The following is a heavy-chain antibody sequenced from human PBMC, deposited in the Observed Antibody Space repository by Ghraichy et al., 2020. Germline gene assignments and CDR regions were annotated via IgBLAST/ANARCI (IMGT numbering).Heavy chain of an antibody. J-gene: IGHJ4*02. CDR1: GFTFSSYW. Sequence: ETLSPTYAASGFTFSSYWMHWVRQAPGKGLVWVSRINSDGSSTSYADSVKGRFTISRDNAKNTLYLQMNSLRAEDTAVYYCARGSGYSYGPFDYWGQGTLVTVSS. CDR3: ARGSGYSYGPFDY. CDR2: INSDGSST. D-gene: IGHD5-18*01. V-gene: IGHV3-74*01.